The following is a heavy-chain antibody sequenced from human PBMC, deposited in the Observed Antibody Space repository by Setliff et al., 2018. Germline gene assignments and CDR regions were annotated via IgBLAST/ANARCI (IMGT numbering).Heavy chain of an antibody. CDR3: ARAPRYFDSTGSYFDY. J-gene: IGHJ4*02. Sequence: SETLSLTCSVSGASISSDGYYWSWIRQYPGKGLEWIGYIYYSGSTYYNPSLKSRVTISLDTSENQFSLKLTSVTAADTAVYYCARAPRYFDSTGSYFDYWGQGTLVTVSS. D-gene: IGHD3-22*01. CDR1: GASISSDGYY. CDR2: IYYSGST. V-gene: IGHV4-31*03.